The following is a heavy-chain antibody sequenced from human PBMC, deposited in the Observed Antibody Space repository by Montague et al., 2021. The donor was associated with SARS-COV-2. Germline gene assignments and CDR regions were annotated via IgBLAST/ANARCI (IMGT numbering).Heavy chain of an antibody. D-gene: IGHD2-15*01. CDR2: IYYSGST. CDR1: GGSISSGGYY. Sequence: ILSLTCTVSGGSISSGGYYWSWIRQHPGKGLEWIGYIYYSGSTYYNPSLKSRVTISVDTSKNQFSLKLSSVTAADTAVYYCARLTARYCSGGSCYWGTGFDYWGQGTLVTVSS. CDR3: ARLTARYCSGGSCYWGTGFDY. V-gene: IGHV4-31*03. J-gene: IGHJ4*02.